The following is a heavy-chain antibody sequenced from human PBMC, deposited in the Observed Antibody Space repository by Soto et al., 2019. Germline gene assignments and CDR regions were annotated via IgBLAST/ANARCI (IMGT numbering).Heavy chain of an antibody. V-gene: IGHV4-4*02. CDR2: IYHSGTT. D-gene: IGHD4-4*01. CDR1: GGSINSSDX. Sequence: QVQLQESGPGLVKPSGTLSLTCAVSGGSINSSDXWSXXXXXPGKGLEWIGEIYHSGTTNYNPSLKSRVTISLDKYKKQFSLKLSSVTAADAAVYYCRSSTSKSGLYWYFDLWGRGTLVTVSS. CDR3: RSSTSKSGLYWYFDL. J-gene: IGHJ2*01.